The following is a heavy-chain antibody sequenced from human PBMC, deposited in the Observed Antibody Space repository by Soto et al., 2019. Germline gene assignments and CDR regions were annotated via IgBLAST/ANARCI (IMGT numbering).Heavy chain of an antibody. Sequence: SETLSLTCTVSGGSISSYYWSWIRQPPGKGLEWIGYIYYSGSTNYNPSLKSRVNISVDTSKNQFSLKLSSVTAADTAVYYCARLYCSGGSCYSLTYFQHWGQGTLVTVSS. D-gene: IGHD2-15*01. CDR3: ARLYCSGGSCYSLTYFQH. CDR1: GGSISSYY. V-gene: IGHV4-59*08. CDR2: IYYSGST. J-gene: IGHJ1*01.